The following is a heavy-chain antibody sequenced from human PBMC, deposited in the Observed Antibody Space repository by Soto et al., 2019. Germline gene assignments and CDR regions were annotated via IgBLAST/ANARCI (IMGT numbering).Heavy chain of an antibody. CDR3: ARRRLSSSNYYYYGMDV. Sequence: SETLSLTGTVSGGSISSGGYYWSWIRQHPGKGLEWIGYIYYSGSTYYNPSLKSRVTISVDTSKNQFSLKLSSVTAADTAVYYCARRRLSSSNYYYYGMDVWGQGTTVTVSS. J-gene: IGHJ6*02. V-gene: IGHV4-31*03. CDR1: GGSISSGGYY. D-gene: IGHD6-6*01. CDR2: IYYSGST.